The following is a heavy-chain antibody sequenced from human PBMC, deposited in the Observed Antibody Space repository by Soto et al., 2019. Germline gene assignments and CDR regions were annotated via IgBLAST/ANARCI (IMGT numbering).Heavy chain of an antibody. CDR1: GYTFTGYY. Sequence: ASVKVSCKASGYTFTGYYMHWVRQAPGQGLEWMGWINPNSGDTNYAQKFQGWVTITADESTSTAYMELSSLRSEDTAVYYCARATYYDILTGYCWFDPWGQGTLVTVSS. V-gene: IGHV1-2*04. CDR2: INPNSGDT. J-gene: IGHJ5*02. CDR3: ARATYYDILTGYCWFDP. D-gene: IGHD3-9*01.